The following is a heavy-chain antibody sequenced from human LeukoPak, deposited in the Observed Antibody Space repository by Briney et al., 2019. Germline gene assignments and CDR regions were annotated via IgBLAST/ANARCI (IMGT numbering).Heavy chain of an antibody. CDR3: ATIVSSGYAYFDY. D-gene: IGHD3-22*01. CDR1: GYTLTELS. J-gene: IGHJ4*02. Sequence: ASVKVSCKVSGYTLTELSMHWVRQAPGKGLESMGGFDPEDGETIYAQKFQGRVTMTEDTSTDTAYMEPSSLRSEDTAVYYCATIVSSGYAYFDYWGQGTLVTVSS. CDR2: FDPEDGET. V-gene: IGHV1-24*01.